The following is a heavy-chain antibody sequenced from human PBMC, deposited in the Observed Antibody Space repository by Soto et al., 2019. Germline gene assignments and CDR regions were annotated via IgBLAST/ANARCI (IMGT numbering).Heavy chain of an antibody. CDR1: GFTVSSNY. CDR2: IYSGGST. V-gene: IGHV3-53*05. Sequence: SLRLSCAASGFTVSSNYMSWVRQAPGKGLEWVSVIYSGGSTYYADSVKGRFTISRDNSKNTLYLQMNSLRSEDTAVYYCASGKGSSIAARHFDYWGQGTLVTVSS. CDR3: ASGKGSSIAARHFDY. J-gene: IGHJ4*02. D-gene: IGHD6-6*01.